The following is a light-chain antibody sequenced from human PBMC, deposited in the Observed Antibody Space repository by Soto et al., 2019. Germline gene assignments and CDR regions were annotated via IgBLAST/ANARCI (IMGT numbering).Light chain of an antibody. J-gene: IGKJ1*01. CDR2: AAS. V-gene: IGKV1-27*01. CDR3: QKYISAPWT. Sequence: DIQMTQSPSSLSASVGDRVTISCRASQGISNFLAWYQQKPGKVPRLLIYAASTLQSGVPSRFRGSGSGTEFTLTISSLQPEDVATYYCQKYISAPWTFGHGTKVEIK. CDR1: QGISNF.